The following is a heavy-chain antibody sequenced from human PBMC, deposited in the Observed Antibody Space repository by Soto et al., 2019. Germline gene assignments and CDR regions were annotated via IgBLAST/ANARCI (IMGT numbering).Heavy chain of an antibody. Sequence: QVQLQESGPGLVKPSQTLSLTCTVSGGSISSGGYYWSWIRQHPGKGMEWIGYIYYSGSTYYNPSLKSRVTISVDTSKNQFSLKLSSVTAADTAVYYCARELRFGGDYYGMDVWGQGTTVTVSS. J-gene: IGHJ6*02. D-gene: IGHD3-10*01. CDR3: ARELRFGGDYYGMDV. CDR2: IYYSGST. V-gene: IGHV4-31*03. CDR1: GGSISSGGYY.